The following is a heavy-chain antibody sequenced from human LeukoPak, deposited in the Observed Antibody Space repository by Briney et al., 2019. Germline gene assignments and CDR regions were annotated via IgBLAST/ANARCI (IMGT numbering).Heavy chain of an antibody. Sequence: GASVRVSCKASGYICTGYNMHWVRQAPGQGLEWMGWINPNSGGTNYAQKFQGRVTMTRDTSISTAYMELSSLRSDDTAVYYFARRDSSVWYGDYWGQGTLVTVSS. CDR2: INPNSGGT. J-gene: IGHJ4*02. D-gene: IGHD6-19*01. V-gene: IGHV1-2*02. CDR1: GYICTGYN. CDR3: ARRDSSVWYGDY.